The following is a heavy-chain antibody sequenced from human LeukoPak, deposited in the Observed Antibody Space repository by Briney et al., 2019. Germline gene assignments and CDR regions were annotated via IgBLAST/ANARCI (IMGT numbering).Heavy chain of an antibody. V-gene: IGHV3-11*01. CDR1: GFTFSDNY. Sequence: GGSLRLSCAASGFTFSDNYMSWTRQAPGKGLEWVSYISSSGSTIYYTDSVKGRFTISRDNAKNSLYLQMDSLTADDTAVYFCACLRGPSDYWGQGTLVTVSS. J-gene: IGHJ4*02. D-gene: IGHD4-17*01. CDR3: ACLRGPSDY. CDR2: ISSSGSTI.